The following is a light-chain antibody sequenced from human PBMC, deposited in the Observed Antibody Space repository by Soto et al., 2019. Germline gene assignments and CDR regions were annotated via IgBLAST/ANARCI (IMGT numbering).Light chain of an antibody. V-gene: IGKV3-15*01. J-gene: IGKJ1*01. Sequence: EIVMTQSPATLSVSPGERVTLSCRASQSVSSNLAWYQQKPGQAPRLLIYGASTRATGITARFSGSGSGTEFTLTISSLRSEDFAVYYCQQYNNWGTFGQGTRVEIK. CDR3: QQYNNWGT. CDR2: GAS. CDR1: QSVSSN.